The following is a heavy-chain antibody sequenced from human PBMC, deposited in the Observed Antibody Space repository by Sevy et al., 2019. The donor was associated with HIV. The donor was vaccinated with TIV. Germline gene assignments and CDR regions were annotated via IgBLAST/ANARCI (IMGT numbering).Heavy chain of an antibody. CDR1: GFTFSSYS. CDR2: ISSSSSYI. J-gene: IGHJ4*02. Sequence: GGSLRLSCAASGFTFSSYSMNWVRQAPGKGLEWVSSISSSSSYIYYADSVKGRFTISRDNAKNSLYLQMNSLRAEDTVVYYCASFGYIGCWSDYWGQGTLVTVSS. CDR3: ASFGYIGCWSDY. D-gene: IGHD6-13*01. V-gene: IGHV3-21*01.